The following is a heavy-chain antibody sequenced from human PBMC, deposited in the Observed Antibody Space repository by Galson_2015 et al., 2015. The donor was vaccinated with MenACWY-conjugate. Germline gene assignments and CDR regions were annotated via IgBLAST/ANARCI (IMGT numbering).Heavy chain of an antibody. CDR3: ARGSDYDRYAMDV. D-gene: IGHD3-16*01. Sequence: ETLSLTCSVSGGSISSYYWSWIRQPPGKGLEWIGCVYNSGSTNYNPSLKSRVTISIDASKNYFSLKLSSLTAADTAVYYCARGSDYDRYAMDVWGQGTTV. J-gene: IGHJ6*02. CDR2: VYNSGST. CDR1: GGSISSYY. V-gene: IGHV4-59*01.